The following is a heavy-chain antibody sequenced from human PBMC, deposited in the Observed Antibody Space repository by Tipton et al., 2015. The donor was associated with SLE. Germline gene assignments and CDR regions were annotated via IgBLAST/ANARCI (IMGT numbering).Heavy chain of an antibody. CDR3: ASGVLGQQLPGV. CDR1: GGSISSHY. V-gene: IGHV4-59*11. Sequence: TLSLTCTVSGGSISSHYWSWIRQPPGKGLEWIGYIYYSGSTNYNPSLKSRVPISVDTSKNQFSLKLSSVTAADTAVYYCASGVLGQQLPGVWGQGTLVTVSS. D-gene: IGHD6-13*01. J-gene: IGHJ4*02. CDR2: IYYSGST.